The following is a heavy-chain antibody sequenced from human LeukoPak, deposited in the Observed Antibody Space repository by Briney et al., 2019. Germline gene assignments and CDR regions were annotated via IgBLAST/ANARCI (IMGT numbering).Heavy chain of an antibody. V-gene: IGHV1-18*01. J-gene: IGHJ4*02. Sequence: ASVKVSCKASGYTFTSYGISWVRQAPGQGLEWMGWISAYNGNTNYAQKLQGRVTMTTDTSTSTAYMELRSLRSDDTAVYYCARELDCSSTSCYAGGDYWGQGTLVTVSS. CDR3: ARELDCSSTSCYAGGDY. CDR1: GYTFTSYG. D-gene: IGHD2-2*01. CDR2: ISAYNGNT.